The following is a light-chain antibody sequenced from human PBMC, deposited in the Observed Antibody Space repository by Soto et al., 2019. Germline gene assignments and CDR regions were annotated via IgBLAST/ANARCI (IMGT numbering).Light chain of an antibody. CDR2: GNS. J-gene: IGLJ2*01. Sequence: QSXLTQPPXXXGXPGXRXTXXXTGSSSNIGAGYDVHWYQQLPGTAPKLLIYGNSNRPSGVPDRFSGSKSGTSASLAITGLQAEDEADYYCQSYDSSLSGAVFGGGTKLTVL. CDR1: SSNIGAGYD. CDR3: QSYDSSLSGAV. V-gene: IGLV1-40*01.